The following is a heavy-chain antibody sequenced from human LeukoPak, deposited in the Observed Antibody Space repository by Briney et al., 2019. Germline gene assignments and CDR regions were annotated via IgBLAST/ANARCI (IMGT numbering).Heavy chain of an antibody. CDR2: ISSSSSYI. CDR3: ARDWGYYYYYGMDV. J-gene: IGHJ6*02. D-gene: IGHD3-16*01. CDR1: GFTFSSYS. Sequence: GGSLRLSCAASGFTFSSYSMNWVRQAPGKGLEWVSSISSSSSYIYYADSAKGRFTISRDNAKNSLYLQMNSLRAEDTAVYYCARDWGYYYYYGMDVWGQGTTVTVSS. V-gene: IGHV3-21*01.